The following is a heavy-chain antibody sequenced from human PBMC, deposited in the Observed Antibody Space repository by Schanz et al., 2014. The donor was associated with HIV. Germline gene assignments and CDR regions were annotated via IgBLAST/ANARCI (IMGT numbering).Heavy chain of an antibody. CDR2: IWYDGSNK. D-gene: IGHD3-10*01. CDR3: ARGSGPYYYYYGMDV. CDR1: RFTFSTYG. J-gene: IGHJ6*02. V-gene: IGHV3-33*08. Sequence: VQLLESGGGLVQPGGSLRLSCAASRFTFSTYGMHWVRQAPGKGLEWVAVIWYDGSNKYYADSVKGRFTISRDNSKNTLYLQMNSLRAEDTAVYYCARGSGPYYYYYGMDVWGQGTTVTVSS.